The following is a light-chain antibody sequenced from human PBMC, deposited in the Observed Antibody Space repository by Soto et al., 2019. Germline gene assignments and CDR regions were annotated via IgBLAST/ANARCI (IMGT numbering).Light chain of an antibody. Sequence: QSVLTQPPSVSAAPGQTVTISCSGSNSNIGNNYVSWYQHLPGTAPKLLIYDNNKRPSGIPDRFSGSKSGTSATLGITGLLTGDEADYYCGTWDTSLSVPDVFGTGTKVTVL. J-gene: IGLJ1*01. V-gene: IGLV1-51*01. CDR1: NSNIGNNY. CDR2: DNN. CDR3: GTWDTSLSVPDV.